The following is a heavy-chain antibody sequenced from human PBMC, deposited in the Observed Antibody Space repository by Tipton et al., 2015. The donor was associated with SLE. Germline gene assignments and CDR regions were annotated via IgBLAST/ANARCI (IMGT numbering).Heavy chain of an antibody. V-gene: IGHV4-38-2*01. J-gene: IGHJ1*01. CDR2: IYHSGTS. D-gene: IGHD2-15*01. CDR1: GDSITSDYY. CDR3: VRDRSYPPGPQGYFQL. Sequence: TLSLTCAVSGDSITSDYYWGWIRQPPGKGLEWIGAIYHSGTSFYNPSLRSRVTLSVGTSKSQFSMRLTSVTAADTAVYYCVRDRSYPPGPQGYFQLWGQGALVTVSS.